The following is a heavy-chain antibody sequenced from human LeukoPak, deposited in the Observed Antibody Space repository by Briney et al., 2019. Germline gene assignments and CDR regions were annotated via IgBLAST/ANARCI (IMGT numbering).Heavy chain of an antibody. Sequence: GGSLRLSCAASGFTFSSYSMNWVRQAPGKGLEWVSSISSSSSYIYYADSVKGRFTISRDNAKNSLYLQMNSPRAEDTAVYYCARVEKYYYDSHYYYGMDVWGQGTTVTVSS. V-gene: IGHV3-21*01. D-gene: IGHD3-22*01. J-gene: IGHJ6*02. CDR1: GFTFSSYS. CDR2: ISSSSSYI. CDR3: ARVEKYYYDSHYYYGMDV.